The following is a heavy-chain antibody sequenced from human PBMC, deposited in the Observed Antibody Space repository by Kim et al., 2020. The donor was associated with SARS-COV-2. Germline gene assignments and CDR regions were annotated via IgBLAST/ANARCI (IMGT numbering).Heavy chain of an antibody. Sequence: FQGRVTITRDTSASTAYMELSSLRSEDTAVYYCARPRGYYYDSSGYYDYWGQGTLVTVSS. V-gene: IGHV1-3*01. D-gene: IGHD3-22*01. CDR3: ARPRGYYYDSSGYYDY. J-gene: IGHJ4*02.